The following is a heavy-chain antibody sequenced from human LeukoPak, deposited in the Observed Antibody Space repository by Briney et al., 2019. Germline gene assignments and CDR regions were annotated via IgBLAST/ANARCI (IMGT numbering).Heavy chain of an antibody. CDR3: ARVQWLAPQYYFDY. J-gene: IGHJ4*02. CDR1: GYTFTSYD. Sequence: ASVKVSCKASGYTFTSYDINWVRQATGQGLEWMGWMNPNSGNTGYAQKFQGRVTMTRNTSISTAYMELSSLRSEDPAVYYCARVQWLAPQYYFDYWGQGTLVTVSS. D-gene: IGHD6-19*01. V-gene: IGHV1-8*01. CDR2: MNPNSGNT.